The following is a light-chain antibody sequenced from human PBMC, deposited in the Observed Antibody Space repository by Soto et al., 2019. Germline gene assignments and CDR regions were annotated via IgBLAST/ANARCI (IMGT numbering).Light chain of an antibody. CDR1: SSDVGTYKY. V-gene: IGLV2-14*01. Sequence: QSVLTQPASVSGSPGQSITFSCTGTSSDVGTYKYVSWYQQHPGKAPKLMIHEVSNRPSGVSNRFSGSKSGNTASLTISGLQAEDEADYYCSSYTSSRAYVFGIGTKVTVL. CDR2: EVS. J-gene: IGLJ1*01. CDR3: SSYTSSRAYV.